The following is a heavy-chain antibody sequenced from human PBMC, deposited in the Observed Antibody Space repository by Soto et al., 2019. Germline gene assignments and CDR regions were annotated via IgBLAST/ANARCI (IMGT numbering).Heavy chain of an antibody. V-gene: IGHV1-46*01. CDR3: ARDLKYYYGSGSSYYYYYYGMDV. CDR1: GYTFTSYY. D-gene: IGHD3-10*01. Sequence: QVQLVQSGAEVKKPGASVKVSCKASGYTFTSYYMHWVRQAPGQGLEWMGIINPSGGSTSYAQKCQGRVTMTRDTSTSTVYMELSSLRSEDTAVYYCARDLKYYYGSGSSYYYYYYGMDVWGQGTTVTVSS. J-gene: IGHJ6*02. CDR2: INPSGGST.